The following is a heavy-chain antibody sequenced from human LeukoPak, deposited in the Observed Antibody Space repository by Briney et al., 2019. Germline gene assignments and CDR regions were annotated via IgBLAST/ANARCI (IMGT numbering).Heavy chain of an antibody. D-gene: IGHD6-13*01. CDR1: GGTFSSSA. J-gene: IGHJ4*02. CDR2: IIPIFGTA. CDR3: ARDLEVPEYSSSWLPFDY. V-gene: IGHV1-69*05. Sequence: SVKVSCKASGGTFSSSAISWVRQTPGQGLEWMGRIIPIFGTANYAQKFQGRVTITTDESTSTAYMELSSLRSEDTAVYYCARDLEVPEYSSSWLPFDYWGQGTLVTVSS.